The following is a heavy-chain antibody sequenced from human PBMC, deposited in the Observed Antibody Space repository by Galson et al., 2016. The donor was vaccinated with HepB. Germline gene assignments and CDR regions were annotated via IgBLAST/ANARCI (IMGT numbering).Heavy chain of an antibody. J-gene: IGHJ3*01. D-gene: IGHD3-10*01. CDR3: AGEGSAGSAFDV. V-gene: IGHV5-51*01. CDR2: IYPSDSDT. Sequence: QSGAEVKRPGESLKISCKTSGFMFTAYWIGWVRQLPGKGLEWMGAIYPSDSDTRYGPSFEGQVTISFDQSVKTAYLQWSTLKASDTAMYYCAGEGSAGSAFDVWGQGTMVNVFS. CDR1: GFMFTAYW.